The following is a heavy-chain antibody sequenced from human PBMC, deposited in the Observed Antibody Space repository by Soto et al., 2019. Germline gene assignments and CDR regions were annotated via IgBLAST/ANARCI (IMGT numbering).Heavy chain of an antibody. D-gene: IGHD6-13*01. CDR2: IIPIFGTA. J-gene: IGHJ5*02. CDR3: ARGPASPTAGHNWFDT. CDR1: GGTFSSYA. Sequence: SVKVSCKASGGTFSSYAISWVRQAPGQGLEWMGGIIPIFGTANYAQKFQGRVTITADKSTSTAYMELSSLRSEDTAVYYCARGPASPTAGHNWFDTWGQGTLVTVSS. V-gene: IGHV1-69*06.